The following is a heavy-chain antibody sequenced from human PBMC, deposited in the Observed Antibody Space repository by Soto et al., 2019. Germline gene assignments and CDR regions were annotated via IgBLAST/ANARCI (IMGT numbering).Heavy chain of an antibody. V-gene: IGHV1-8*01. CDR2: MQPSTGRT. Sequence: NSPRQTAGQGLEWMGWMQPSTGRTGYAQKFQGRVTMTRDTSINTAYMELTTLTSDDTAVYYGARGVSAGVDYWGQGSLV. CDR3: ARGVSAGVDY. J-gene: IGHJ4*02. D-gene: IGHD1-26*01.